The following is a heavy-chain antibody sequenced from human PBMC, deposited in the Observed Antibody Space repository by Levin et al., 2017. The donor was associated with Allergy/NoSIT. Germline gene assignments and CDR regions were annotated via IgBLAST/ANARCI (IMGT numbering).Heavy chain of an antibody. D-gene: IGHD3-10*01. CDR3: ATVESLVRGWGAFDS. V-gene: IGHV4-61*02. J-gene: IGHJ3*02. CDR2: IYTSGTT. Sequence: SETLSLTCTVSSGSISGSISYWNWIRQPGGKGLEWIGRIYTSGTTTYNPSLKSRVSMSVDASKNQFSLTLSSVTAADTAVYYCATVESLVRGWGAFDSWGQGTVVTVSS. CDR1: SGSISGSISY.